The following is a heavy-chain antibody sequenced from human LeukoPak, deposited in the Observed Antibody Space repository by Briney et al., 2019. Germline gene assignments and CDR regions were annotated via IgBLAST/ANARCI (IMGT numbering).Heavy chain of an antibody. CDR3: ARDRNDWFDP. V-gene: IGHV4-59*01. J-gene: IGHJ5*02. CDR2: IYYSGST. CDR1: GGSISSYY. Sequence: PSETLSLTCTVSGGSISSYYWSWIRQPPGKGLEWIGYIYYSGSTNYNPSLKSRVTISVDTSKNQFSLKPSSVTAADTAVYYCARDRNDWFDPWGQGALVTVSS.